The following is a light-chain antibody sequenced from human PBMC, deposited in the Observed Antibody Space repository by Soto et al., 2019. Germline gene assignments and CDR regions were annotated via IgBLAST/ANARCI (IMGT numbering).Light chain of an antibody. CDR2: GAS. CDR1: QSVGSN. J-gene: IGKJ5*01. Sequence: EIVVTQSPATLSVSPGERSTLTCTASQSVGSNLAWYQHKPGQAPRLLVYGASTRATGIPARFSGSGSGTAFTLTIISMQSEDFAVYYCQQYNNWPPITFGQGTRLEI. CDR3: QQYNNWPPIT. V-gene: IGKV3-15*01.